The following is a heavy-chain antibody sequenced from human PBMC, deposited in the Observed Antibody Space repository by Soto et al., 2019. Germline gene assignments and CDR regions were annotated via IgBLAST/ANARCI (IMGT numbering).Heavy chain of an antibody. CDR3: ATGNRGEGVPTN. J-gene: IGHJ4*02. Sequence: SETLSLTCSVSGSSISSFYLNWIRQSPGKGLEWIGYIFYSGSRSTNYNPSLKSRVAISLDMSKNQFSLSLNSVTGADTAVYYCATGNRGEGVPTNWGQGTLVTVSS. CDR2: IFYSGSRST. CDR1: GSSISSFY. D-gene: IGHD3-10*01. V-gene: IGHV4-59*01.